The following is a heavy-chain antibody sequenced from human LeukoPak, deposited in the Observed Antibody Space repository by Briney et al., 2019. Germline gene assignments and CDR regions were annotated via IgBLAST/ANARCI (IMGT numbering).Heavy chain of an antibody. V-gene: IGHV3-53*01. D-gene: IGHD3-10*01. Sequence: GGSLRLSCAATGFTVSSNYMSWVRQAPGKGVEWVSVIYSGGNTYYADSVKGRFTISRDNSKNTVYFQLDSLRAEDTAVYYCARTIPYGSGRQHPGKYYFDYWGQGTLVTVSS. CDR2: IYSGGNT. CDR3: ARTIPYGSGRQHPGKYYFDY. CDR1: GFTVSSNY. J-gene: IGHJ4*02.